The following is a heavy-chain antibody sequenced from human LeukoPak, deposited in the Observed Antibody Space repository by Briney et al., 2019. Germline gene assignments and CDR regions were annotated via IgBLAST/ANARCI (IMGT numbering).Heavy chain of an antibody. D-gene: IGHD3/OR15-3a*01. CDR1: GASISSGGHY. Sequence: PSETLSLTCTVSGASISSGGHYWSWIRQHPGKGLEWIGYIYNSGSGSTYYNPSHHSRVTMSVDTSKNQFSLKLNSVTAADTAVYYCARMPTVDFPGYFQHWGQGTLVTVSS. CDR3: ARMPTVDFPGYFQH. CDR2: IYNSGSGST. J-gene: IGHJ1*01. V-gene: IGHV4-31*03.